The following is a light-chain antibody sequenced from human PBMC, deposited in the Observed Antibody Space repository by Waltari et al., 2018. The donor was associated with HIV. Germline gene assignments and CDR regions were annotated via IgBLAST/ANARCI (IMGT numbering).Light chain of an antibody. J-gene: IGKJ1*01. Sequence: VVLTQFPVSLSVSVGQSAYISCRSSERLVSADGNTYLSWFQQRPGQSPRRLIYKVSNRDSGVPGKFSGSGAVTDFTLQISRVEAEDVATYYCAQETFWGWTFGPGTKLEI. CDR2: KVS. V-gene: IGKV2-30*01. CDR1: ERLVSADGNTY. CDR3: AQETFWGWT.